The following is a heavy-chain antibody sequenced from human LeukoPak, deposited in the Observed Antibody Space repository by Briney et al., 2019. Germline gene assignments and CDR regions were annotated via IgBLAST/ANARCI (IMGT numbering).Heavy chain of an antibody. D-gene: IGHD3-22*01. J-gene: IGHJ4*02. V-gene: IGHV1-18*01. Sequence: ASVKVSCKASGYTFTSYGISWVRQAPGQGLEWMGWISAYNGNTNYAQKLQGRVTITTDTSTSTAYMELRSLRSDDTAVYYCARDFSPPYDSSGYLDYWGQGTLVTVSS. CDR3: ARDFSPPYDSSGYLDY. CDR1: GYTFTSYG. CDR2: ISAYNGNT.